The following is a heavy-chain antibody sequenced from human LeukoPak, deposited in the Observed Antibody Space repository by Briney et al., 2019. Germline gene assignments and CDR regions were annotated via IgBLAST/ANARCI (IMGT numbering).Heavy chain of an antibody. V-gene: IGHV3-48*04. Sequence: GGSLRLSCAASGFTFSSYAMNWVRQAPGKGLEWVSFITSSGSTIYYADSVKGRFTIFRDNAKNSLYLQMDSLRAEDTALYYCARDRAATGDYWFDPWGQGTLVTVSS. J-gene: IGHJ5*02. CDR2: ITSSGSTI. D-gene: IGHD4-17*01. CDR1: GFTFSSYA. CDR3: ARDRAATGDYWFDP.